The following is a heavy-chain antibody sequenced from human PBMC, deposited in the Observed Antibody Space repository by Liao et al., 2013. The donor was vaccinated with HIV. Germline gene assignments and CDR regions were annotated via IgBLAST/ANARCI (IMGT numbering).Heavy chain of an antibody. J-gene: IGHJ5*02. CDR1: GGSMSNYY. D-gene: IGHD3-3*01. V-gene: IGHV4-4*07. Sequence: QVQLQESGPGLVKPSETLSLTCSVSGGSMSNYYWSWIRQPAGKGLEWIGRIYTSGRTNYNPSLKSRVTMSVDTSKNQFSLKLSSVTAADTAVYYCARESSNHDVWSGYYGAEVNWFDPGAREPWSPSPQ. CDR2: IYTSGRT. CDR3: ARESSNHDVWSGYYGAEVNWFDP.